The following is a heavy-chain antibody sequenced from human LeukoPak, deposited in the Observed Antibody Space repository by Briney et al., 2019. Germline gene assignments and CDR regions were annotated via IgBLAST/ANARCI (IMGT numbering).Heavy chain of an antibody. CDR2: IYYSGST. Sequence: SETLSLTCTVSGGSISSYYWSWIRQPPGKGLEWIGYIYYSGSTNYNPSLKSRVTISVDRSKNQFSLKLSSVTAADTAVYYCARRVDIVVVPAANGHWFDPWGQGTLVTVSS. CDR3: ARRVDIVVVPAANGHWFDP. V-gene: IGHV4-59*12. CDR1: GGSISSYY. J-gene: IGHJ5*02. D-gene: IGHD2-2*03.